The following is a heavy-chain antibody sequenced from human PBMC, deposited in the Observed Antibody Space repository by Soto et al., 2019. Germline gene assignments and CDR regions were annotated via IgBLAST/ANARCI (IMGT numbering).Heavy chain of an antibody. CDR1: GGSISSGGYY. D-gene: IGHD2-15*01. Sequence: QVQLQESGPGLVKPSQTLSLTCTVSGGSISSGGYYWSWIRQHPGKGLEWIGYIYYSGSTYYNPSLKSRVTISVDTSKNQFSLKLSSVTAADTAVYYCARDGGLRYCSGGSCYSSGRYFDLWGRGTLVTVSS. V-gene: IGHV4-31*03. CDR2: IYYSGST. J-gene: IGHJ2*01. CDR3: ARDGGLRYCSGGSCYSSGRYFDL.